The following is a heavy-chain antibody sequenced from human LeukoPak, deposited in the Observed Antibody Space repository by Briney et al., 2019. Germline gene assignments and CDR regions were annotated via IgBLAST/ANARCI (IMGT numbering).Heavy chain of an antibody. Sequence: GRSLRLSCAASGFTFSSYAMSWVRQAPGKWLEWVSAISGSGSSTYNADSVKGRFTISKDNSKNTLYLQMNSLRAEDTAVYYCAKDRGSSWLNWFDPWGQGTLVTVSS. CDR1: GFTFSSYA. CDR2: ISGSGSST. CDR3: AKDRGSSWLNWFDP. D-gene: IGHD6-13*01. V-gene: IGHV3-23*01. J-gene: IGHJ5*02.